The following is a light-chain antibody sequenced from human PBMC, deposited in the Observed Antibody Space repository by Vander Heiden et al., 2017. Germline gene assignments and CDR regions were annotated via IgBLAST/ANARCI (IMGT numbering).Light chain of an antibody. CDR2: DNH. Sequence: QSVMMQAPSVSRALRLGVTISCTGRRSNIGPGYDVHWYQQRPGTAPKLLIYDNHNRPSGVPARFSGSKSGTSVSLAITGLQAEDEADYYCQAYDSRVSGWVFGGGTRLTVL. CDR3: QAYDSRVSGWV. CDR1: RSNIGPGYD. V-gene: IGLV1-40*01. J-gene: IGLJ3*02.